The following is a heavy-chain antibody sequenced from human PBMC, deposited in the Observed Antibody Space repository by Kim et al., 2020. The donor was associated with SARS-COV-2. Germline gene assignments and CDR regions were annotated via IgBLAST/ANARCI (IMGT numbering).Heavy chain of an antibody. CDR2: ISSSSSYT. Sequence: GGSLRLSCAASGFTFSSYSMNWVRQAPGKGLEWVSSISSSSSYTYYADSVKGRFTISRDNSKNSLYLQMNSLRAEDTAVYYCARGPYSSSWGLFSVWGRGALVTVSS. D-gene: IGHD6-13*01. J-gene: IGHJ4*02. V-gene: IGHV3-21*01. CDR1: GFTFSSYS. CDR3: ARGPYSSSWGLFSV.